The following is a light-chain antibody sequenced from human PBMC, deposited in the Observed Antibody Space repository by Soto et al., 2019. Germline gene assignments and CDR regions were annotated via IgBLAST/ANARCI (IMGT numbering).Light chain of an antibody. CDR2: KAS. V-gene: IGKV1-5*03. CDR1: HSISSW. Sequence: DIKMTQSPSTLSASVGDSVTITCRASHSISSWLAWYQQKPGKVPKLLIYKASSLESGVPSRFSGSGSGTEFTLTISSLQPDDFATYYCQQYNSYPYTFGQGTKLEIK. CDR3: QQYNSYPYT. J-gene: IGKJ2*01.